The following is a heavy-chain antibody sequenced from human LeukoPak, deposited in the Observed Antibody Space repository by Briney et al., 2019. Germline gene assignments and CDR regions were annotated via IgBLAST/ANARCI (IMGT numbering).Heavy chain of an antibody. J-gene: IGHJ4*02. CDR3: AKLYRAVTGMFFDY. V-gene: IGHV3-23*01. Sequence: GGCLRLSCAASGFTFNIYSMSWVRQAPGKGLEWVSAISGSGGSTYFADSVKGRFTISRDNSKNTLYLQMNSLRAEDTAVYYCAKLYRAVTGMFFDYWGQGTLVTVSS. D-gene: IGHD6-19*01. CDR1: GFTFNIYS. CDR2: ISGSGGST.